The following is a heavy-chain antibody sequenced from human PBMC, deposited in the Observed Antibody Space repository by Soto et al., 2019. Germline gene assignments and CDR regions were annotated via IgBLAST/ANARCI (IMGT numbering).Heavy chain of an antibody. Sequence: QVQLQESGPGLVKASETLSLTCTVSAGSISSYYWGWTRQSPGKGLEWIGYIYNSGGTNYNPSLKSRLTMSVDTSKNQFSLKLSSVTAADTAVYYCARIIRTLAWDGVDVWGQGTRVT. CDR1: AGSISSYY. CDR2: IYNSGGT. V-gene: IGHV4-59*01. D-gene: IGHD3-10*01. CDR3: ARIIRTLAWDGVDV. J-gene: IGHJ6*02.